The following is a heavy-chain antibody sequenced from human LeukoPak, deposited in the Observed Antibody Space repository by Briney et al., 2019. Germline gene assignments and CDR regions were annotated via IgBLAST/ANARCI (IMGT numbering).Heavy chain of an antibody. J-gene: IGHJ4*02. CDR2: IIPIFGTA. CDR1: GGTFSSYA. V-gene: IGHV1-69*13. CDR3: ARAGGLRAFDY. D-gene: IGHD3-16*01. Sequence: GASVKVSCKASGGTFSSYAISWVRQAPGQGLEWMGGIIPIFGTANYAQKFQGRVTITADESTSTAYKELSSLRSEDAAVYCCARAGGLRAFDYWGQGTLVTVSS.